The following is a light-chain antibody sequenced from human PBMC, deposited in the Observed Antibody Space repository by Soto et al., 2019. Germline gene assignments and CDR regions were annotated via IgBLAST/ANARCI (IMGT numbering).Light chain of an antibody. CDR1: QSVSSSY. CDR2: GAS. J-gene: IGKJ1*01. V-gene: IGKV3-20*01. Sequence: EIVFTQSPSTLSLSPGERATLSCRASQSVSSSYLAWYQQKPGQAPRLLIYGASTRATGIAARFSGSGSETEFTLTISSLQSEDFAVYYCQQYGSSGTFGQGTKVDI. CDR3: QQYGSSGT.